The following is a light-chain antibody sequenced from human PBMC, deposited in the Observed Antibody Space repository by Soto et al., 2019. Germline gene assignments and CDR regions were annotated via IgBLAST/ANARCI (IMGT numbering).Light chain of an antibody. V-gene: IGLV2-14*01. CDR3: SSYTSSNTVI. Sequence: QSALTQPASVSGSPGQSIAISCTGTSSDVGGYTYVSWYQQHPGKAPKLMIYDVSARPSGVSNRFSGSKSDNTASLTISGLQAEDEDDYYCSSYTSSNTVIFGGGTKVTVL. CDR2: DVS. J-gene: IGLJ2*01. CDR1: SSDVGGYTY.